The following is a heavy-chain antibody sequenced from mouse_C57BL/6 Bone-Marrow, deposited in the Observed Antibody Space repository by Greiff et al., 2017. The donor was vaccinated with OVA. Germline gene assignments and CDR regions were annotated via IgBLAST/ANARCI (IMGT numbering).Heavy chain of an antibody. CDR2: IYPSDSET. J-gene: IGHJ2*01. D-gene: IGHD2-3*01. CDR1: GYTFTSYW. V-gene: IGHV1-61*01. CDR3: AISDGSDY. Sequence: QVQLQQPGAELVRPGSSVKLSCKASGYTFTSYWMDWVKQRPGQGLEWIGNIYPSDSETHYNQKFKGKATLTVDKSSSTAYMQLSSLTSEDSAVYYCAISDGSDYWGQGTTLTVSS.